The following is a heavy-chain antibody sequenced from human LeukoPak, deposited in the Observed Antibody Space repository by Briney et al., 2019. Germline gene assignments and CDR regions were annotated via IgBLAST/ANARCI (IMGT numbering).Heavy chain of an antibody. CDR2: ISWNSGSI. CDR1: GFTFDDYA. V-gene: IGHV3-9*03. D-gene: IGHD5-12*01. Sequence: PGGSLRLSCAASGFTFDDYAMHWVRQAPGKGLEWVSGISWNSGSIGYADSVKGRFTISRDNAKNSLYLQMNSLRAEDMALYYCAKGLGYSGYDYFDYWGQGTLVTVSS. CDR3: AKGLGYSGYDYFDY. J-gene: IGHJ4*02.